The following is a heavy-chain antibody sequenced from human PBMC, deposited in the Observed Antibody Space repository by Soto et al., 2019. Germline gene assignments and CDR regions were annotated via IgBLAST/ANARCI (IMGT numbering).Heavy chain of an antibody. D-gene: IGHD3-9*01. CDR1: GYTFTSYY. V-gene: IGHV1-46*03. CDR3: ATAIFDFLTGPTRQPANNYYYYYMDV. CDR2: INPSGGST. Sequence: GASVKVSCKASGYTFTSYYMHWVRQAPGQGLEWMGIINPSGGSTSYAQKFQGRVTMTRDTSTSTVYMELSSLRSEDTAVYYCATAIFDFLTGPTRQPANNYYYYYMDVWGKGTTVTVSS. J-gene: IGHJ6*03.